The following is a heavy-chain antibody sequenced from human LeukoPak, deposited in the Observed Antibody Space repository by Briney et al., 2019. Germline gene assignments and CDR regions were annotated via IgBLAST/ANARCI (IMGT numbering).Heavy chain of an antibody. J-gene: IGHJ3*02. D-gene: IGHD3-10*01. V-gene: IGHV1-18*01. CDR1: GYTFTSYG. Sequence: ASVKVSCKASGYTFTSYGNSWVRQAPGQGLEWMGWISAYDGNTKYAQKLQGRVTRTTDTSTSTAYMELRSLRSDDTAVYYCARQIEWFGELLPDAFDIWGQGTMVTVSS. CDR3: ARQIEWFGELLPDAFDI. CDR2: ISAYDGNT.